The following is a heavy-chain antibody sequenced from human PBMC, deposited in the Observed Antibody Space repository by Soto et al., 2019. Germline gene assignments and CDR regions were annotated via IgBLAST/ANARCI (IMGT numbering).Heavy chain of an antibody. CDR3: ARGGGIAARLFWFDP. CDR1: GGTFSSYA. D-gene: IGHD6-6*01. CDR2: IIPIFGTA. J-gene: IGHJ5*02. V-gene: IGHV1-69*06. Sequence: QVQLVQSGAEVKKPGSSVKVSCKAPGGTFSSYAISWVRQAPGQGLERMGGIIPIFGTANYAQKFQGRVTITADKSTSTDYMALSSRRSEDTAVYYCARGGGIAARLFWFDPWGQGTLVTVSS.